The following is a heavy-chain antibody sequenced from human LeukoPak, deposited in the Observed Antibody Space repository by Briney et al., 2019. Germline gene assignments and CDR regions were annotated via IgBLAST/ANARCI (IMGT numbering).Heavy chain of an antibody. CDR1: GFTFSSYG. V-gene: IGHV3-33*01. CDR2: IWYDGSNK. J-gene: IGHJ4*02. Sequence: GMSLRLSCAASGFTFSSYGMHWVRQAPGKGLEWVAVIWYDGSNKYYADSVKGRFTISRDNSKNTLYLQMNSLRAEDTAVYYCARGAAAAGFDYWGQGTLVTVSS. D-gene: IGHD6-13*01. CDR3: ARGAAAAGFDY.